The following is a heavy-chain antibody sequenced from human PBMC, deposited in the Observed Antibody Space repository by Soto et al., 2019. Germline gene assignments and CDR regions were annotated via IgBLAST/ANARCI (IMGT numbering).Heavy chain of an antibody. CDR3: ARGDDFWSRYTHYGTDF. Sequence: PSETLSLTCTVSGGSISSSSYYWGWIRQPPGKGLEWIGSIYYSGSTYYNPSLKSRVTISVDTSKNQFSLKLSSVTAADTAVYYCARGDDFWSRYTHYGTDFWGQGTTVTLSS. D-gene: IGHD3-3*01. CDR1: GGSISSSSYY. V-gene: IGHV4-39*01. CDR2: IYYSGST. J-gene: IGHJ6*02.